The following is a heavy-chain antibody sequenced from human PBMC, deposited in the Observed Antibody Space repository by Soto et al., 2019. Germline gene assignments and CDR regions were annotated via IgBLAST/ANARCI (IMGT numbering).Heavy chain of an antibody. Sequence: GESLKISCAASGFTFSDYYMSWIRQAPGKGLEWVSYISSSGSTIYYADSVKGRFTISRDNAKNSLYLQMNSLRAEDTAVYYCARDNPPYYYDSSGYYYFDYWGQGTLVTVSS. CDR1: GFTFSDYY. J-gene: IGHJ4*02. D-gene: IGHD3-22*01. V-gene: IGHV3-11*01. CDR3: ARDNPPYYYDSSGYYYFDY. CDR2: ISSSGSTI.